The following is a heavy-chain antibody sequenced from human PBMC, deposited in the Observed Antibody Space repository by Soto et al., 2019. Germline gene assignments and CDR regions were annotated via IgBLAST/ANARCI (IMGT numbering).Heavy chain of an antibody. CDR1: GFTVSSNY. Sequence: GGSLRLSCAASGFTVSSNYMSWVRQAPGKGLEWVSVIYSGGSTYYADSVKGRFTISRDNSKNTLYLQMNSLRAEDTAVYYCARDWSYCSGGSCYNWFDPWGQGTLVTVSS. CDR3: ARDWSYCSGGSCYNWFDP. CDR2: IYSGGST. D-gene: IGHD2-15*01. J-gene: IGHJ5*02. V-gene: IGHV3-66*01.